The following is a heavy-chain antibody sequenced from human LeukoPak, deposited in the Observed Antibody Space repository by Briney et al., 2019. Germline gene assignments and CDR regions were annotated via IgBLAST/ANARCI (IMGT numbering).Heavy chain of an antibody. V-gene: IGHV3-43*01. CDR2: IRWDGGTT. D-gene: IGHD3-3*01. CDR3: GKDIEHYDFWNGYEY. CDR1: GFTFEEYS. Sequence: GGSLRLSCAASGFTFEEYSMQWVRRPPGKGLEWVAMIRWDGGTTYYADSVKGGFTISRDNSEKSVYLQMNSLRTEDTAFYYCGKDIEHYDFWNGYEYRGQGTLVTVSS. J-gene: IGHJ4*02.